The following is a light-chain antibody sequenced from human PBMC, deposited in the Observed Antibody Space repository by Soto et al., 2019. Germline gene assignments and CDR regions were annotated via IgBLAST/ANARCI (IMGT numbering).Light chain of an antibody. CDR3: MQGTHWPYT. CDR2: MVS. V-gene: IGKV2-30*02. J-gene: IGKJ2*01. Sequence: DVVMTQSPLSLSVSLGQPASISCRSSQSLVHSNGNTYLSWFQQRPGQSPQLLIYMVSIRASGVPDRFSGSGSGSDFTLKISRVEAEDVGVYYCMQGTHWPYTFGQGTKLGIK. CDR1: QSLVHSNGNTY.